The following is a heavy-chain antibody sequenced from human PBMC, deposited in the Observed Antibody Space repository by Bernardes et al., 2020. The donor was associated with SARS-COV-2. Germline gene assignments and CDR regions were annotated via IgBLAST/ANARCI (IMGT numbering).Heavy chain of an antibody. CDR3: ATYPTVGATYYYYYGMDV. CDR2: ISGSGGST. Sequence: GGSRRLSCAASGFTFSSYAMSWVRQAPGKGLEWVSAISGSGGSTYYADSVKGRFTISRDNSKNTLYLQMNSLRAEDTAVYYCATYPTVGATYYYYYGMDVWGQGTTVTVSS. CDR1: GFTFSSYA. D-gene: IGHD1-26*01. V-gene: IGHV3-23*01. J-gene: IGHJ6*02.